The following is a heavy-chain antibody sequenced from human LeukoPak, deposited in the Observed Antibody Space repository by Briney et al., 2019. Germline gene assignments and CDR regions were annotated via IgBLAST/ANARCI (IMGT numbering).Heavy chain of an antibody. CDR3: ARASISPYGSGSYTQFDY. J-gene: IGHJ4*02. CDR1: GGSINSSNW. Sequence: SETLSLTCTVSGGSINSSNWWSWVRQSPGKGLEWIGEIYHSGSTNYNPSLKSRVTISVDTSKNQFSLKLSSVTAADTAVYYCARASISPYGSGSYTQFDYWGQGTLVTVSS. CDR2: IYHSGST. D-gene: IGHD3-10*01. V-gene: IGHV4-4*02.